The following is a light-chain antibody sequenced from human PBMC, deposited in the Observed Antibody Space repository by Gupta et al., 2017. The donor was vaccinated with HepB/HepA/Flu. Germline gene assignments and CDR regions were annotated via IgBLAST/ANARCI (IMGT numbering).Light chain of an antibody. CDR1: QSVGSS. CDR3: QQRSNWPPLT. Sequence: EIVLTQSPATLSLSPGERATLSCRASQSVGSSLAWYQQKPGRAPRLLIYDASNRATGIPARFSGSGSGTDFTLTISSLEPEDFAVYYCQQRSNWPPLTFGGGTKVEIK. J-gene: IGKJ4*01. CDR2: DAS. V-gene: IGKV3-11*01.